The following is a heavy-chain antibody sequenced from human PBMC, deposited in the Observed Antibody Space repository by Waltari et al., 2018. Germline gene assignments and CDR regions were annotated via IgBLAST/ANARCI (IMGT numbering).Heavy chain of an antibody. J-gene: IGHJ4*02. CDR2: IIPIFRTP. CDR1: GGIFRSYA. D-gene: IGHD2-21*01. CDR3: ANSYCGGNCYSPFDY. Sequence: QVQLVQSGAEGQKPGSSVKVSCKASGGIFRSYAINWGRQAPGQGLEWMGGIIPIFRTPDYAQKFQDRLTITADESTSTAFMELTSLRSEDTAVYFCANSYCGGNCYSPFDYWGQGTLVTVSS. V-gene: IGHV1-69*12.